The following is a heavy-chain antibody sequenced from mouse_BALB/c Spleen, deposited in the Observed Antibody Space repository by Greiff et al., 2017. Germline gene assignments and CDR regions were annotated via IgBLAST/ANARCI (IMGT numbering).Heavy chain of an antibody. CDR3: ARREAGYAMDY. V-gene: IGHV8-12*01. D-gene: IGHD3-2*02. Sequence: QVTLKVSGPGILQPSQTLSLTCSFSGFSLSTSGMGVSWIRQPSGKGLEWLAHIYWDDDKRYNPSLKSRLTISKDTSSNQVFLKITSVDTADTATYYCARREAGYAMDYWGQGTSVTVSS. CDR2: IYWDDDK. CDR1: GFSLSTSGMG. J-gene: IGHJ4*01.